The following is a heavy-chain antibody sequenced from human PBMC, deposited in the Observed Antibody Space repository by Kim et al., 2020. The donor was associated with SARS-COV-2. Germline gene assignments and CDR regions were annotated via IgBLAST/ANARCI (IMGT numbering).Heavy chain of an antibody. V-gene: IGHV3-33*06. CDR2: IWYDGSNK. Sequence: GGSLRLSCAASGFTFSSYGMHWVRQAPGKGLEWVAVIWYDGSNKYYADSVKGRFTISRDNSKNTLYLQMNSLRAEDTAVYYCAKGLWGRTRGYYYYYYGMDVWGQGTTVTVSS. J-gene: IGHJ6*02. D-gene: IGHD3-16*01. CDR1: GFTFSSYG. CDR3: AKGLWGRTRGYYYYYYGMDV.